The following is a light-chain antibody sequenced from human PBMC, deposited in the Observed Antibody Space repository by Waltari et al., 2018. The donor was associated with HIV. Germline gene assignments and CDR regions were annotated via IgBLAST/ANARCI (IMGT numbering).Light chain of an antibody. CDR2: SSN. CDR3: AAWDDSLSGYV. J-gene: IGLJ1*01. Sequence: QSVLTQPPSASGTPGQRVTISCSGSSSNIGSSYVYWYQQVPGTAPKLLIYSSNHRPSGVPDLFSGSKSGTSASLAISGLRSEDEADYYCAAWDDSLSGYVFGTGTKVTVL. V-gene: IGLV1-47*01. CDR1: SSNIGSSY.